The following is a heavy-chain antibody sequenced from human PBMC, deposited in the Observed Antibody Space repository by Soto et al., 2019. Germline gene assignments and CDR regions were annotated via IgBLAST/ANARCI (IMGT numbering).Heavy chain of an antibody. D-gene: IGHD6-19*01. CDR3: AKEYSSGWYDYYYGMDV. J-gene: IGHJ6*02. Sequence: GGSQRLSYAGSGFMFANYAISWVRQAPGKGLEWVSGTRGSGGSLYFADSVKGRFTISRDNSKNTLYLQMNSLRAEDTAVYYCAKEYSSGWYDYYYGMDVWGQGTTVTVSS. CDR2: TRGSGGSL. V-gene: IGHV3-23*01. CDR1: GFMFANYA.